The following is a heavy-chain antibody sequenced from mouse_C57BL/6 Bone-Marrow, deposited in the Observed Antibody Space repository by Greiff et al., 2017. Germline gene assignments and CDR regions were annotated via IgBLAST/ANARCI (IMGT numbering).Heavy chain of an antibody. J-gene: IGHJ3*01. CDR1: GFTFSSYA. CDR2: ISSGGDYI. Sequence: EVMLVESGAGLVKPGGSLKLSCAASGFTFSSYAMSWVRQTPEKRLEWVAYISSGGDYIYYADTVKGRFTISRDNARNTLYLQMSSLKSEDTAMYYCTRGPKAWFAYWGQGTLVTVSA. V-gene: IGHV5-9-1*02. CDR3: TRGPKAWFAY.